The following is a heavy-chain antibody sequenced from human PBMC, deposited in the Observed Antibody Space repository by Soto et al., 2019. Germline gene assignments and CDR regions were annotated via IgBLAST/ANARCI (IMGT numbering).Heavy chain of an antibody. D-gene: IGHD5-18*01. Sequence: GSLRLSCVGSGFTVTDNRMTWVRQAPGRGPEWVSTIYYNGNTFHADSVWGRFTISRDTSKNMLFLQMNSLRAEDTAVYYCATGGDTAKDGYWGQGTLVTVSS. J-gene: IGHJ4*02. CDR2: IYYNGNT. CDR3: ATGGDTAKDGY. CDR1: GFTVTDNR. V-gene: IGHV3-53*01.